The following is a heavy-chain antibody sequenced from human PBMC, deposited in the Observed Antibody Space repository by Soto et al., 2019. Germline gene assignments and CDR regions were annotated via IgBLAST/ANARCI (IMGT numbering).Heavy chain of an antibody. D-gene: IGHD2-8*02. Sequence: HEHLVQSGAEVKRPGASLKVSCKASGYSFTGYYIHWVRQAPGQGLEWMGWINPDSGATNYAQNFQGRVTLTSDTSISTAAMYRTILTSGDTAVYYCARVDYGTGGYPFPYFDYWGQGTRVIVSS. CDR2: INPDSGAT. CDR3: ARVDYGTGGYPFPYFDY. V-gene: IGHV1-2*02. J-gene: IGHJ4*02. CDR1: GYSFTGYY.